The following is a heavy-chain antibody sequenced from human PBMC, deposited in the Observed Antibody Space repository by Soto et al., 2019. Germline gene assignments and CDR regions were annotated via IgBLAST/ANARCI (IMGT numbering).Heavy chain of an antibody. CDR1: GYSFAGYW. J-gene: IGHJ4*02. Sequence: PGESLKISCKGSGYSFAGYWITWVRQKPGKGLEWMGRIDPSDSQTYYSPSFRGHVTISVTKSITTVFLQWSSLRASDTAMYYCASERLCGADCYFFDNWGQGTQVTVSS. V-gene: IGHV5-10-1*01. CDR2: IDPSDSQT. D-gene: IGHD2-21*02. CDR3: ASERLCGADCYFFDN.